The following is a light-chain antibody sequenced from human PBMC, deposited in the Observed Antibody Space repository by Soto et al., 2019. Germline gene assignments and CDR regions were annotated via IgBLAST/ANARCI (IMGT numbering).Light chain of an antibody. V-gene: IGKV3-20*01. J-gene: IGKJ4*01. CDR3: QHYGSSPLT. Sequence: IVLTQSPGTLSLSPGERATLSCRASQSVSGSHLAWYQQKPGQAPRLLLYGASTRATGIPDRFSGSGSGTDFTLTINRVEPEDFAVFYCQHYGSSPLTFGGGTKVEIK. CDR1: QSVSGSH. CDR2: GAS.